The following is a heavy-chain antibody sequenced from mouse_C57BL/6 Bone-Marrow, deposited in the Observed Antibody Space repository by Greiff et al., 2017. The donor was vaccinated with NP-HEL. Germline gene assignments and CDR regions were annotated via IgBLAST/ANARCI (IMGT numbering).Heavy chain of an antibody. CDR3: ARKLPTTVVARWYFDV. V-gene: IGHV1-20*01. D-gene: IGHD1-1*01. Sequence: EVQLQQSGPELVKPGDSVKISCKASGYSFTGYFMNWVMQSHGKSLEWIGRINPYNGDTFYNQKFKGKATLTVDKSSSTAHMELRSLTSEDYAVYYCARKLPTTVVARWYFDVWGTGTTVTVSS. CDR2: INPYNGDT. CDR1: GYSFTGYF. J-gene: IGHJ1*03.